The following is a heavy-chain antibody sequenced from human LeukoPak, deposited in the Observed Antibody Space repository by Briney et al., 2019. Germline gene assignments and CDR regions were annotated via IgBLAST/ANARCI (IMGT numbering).Heavy chain of an antibody. D-gene: IGHD3-10*01. CDR2: IIPIFGTV. CDR3: ARGIRGDSYYYMDV. V-gene: IGHV1-69*05. CDR1: GGTLTSYA. J-gene: IGHJ6*03. Sequence: GASVKVSCKGSGGTLTSYAISWVRQAPGQGLEWTGGIIPIFGTVSYAQRSQGRVTVTTDESTRTVYMELSSLRSEDTAVYYCARGIRGDSYYYMDVWGKGTTVTVSS.